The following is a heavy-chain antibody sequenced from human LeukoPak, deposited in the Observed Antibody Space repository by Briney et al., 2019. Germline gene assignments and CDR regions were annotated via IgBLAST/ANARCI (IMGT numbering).Heavy chain of an antibody. V-gene: IGHV4-39*01. Sequence: SETLSLTCTVSGASFSSSTYYWGWIRQPPGKGLEWIGSIYYSGSTYYNPSLKSRVTMSVDTSKNQFSLKLSSVTAADTAVYYCARHAGGISATGTRPFDYWGQGTLVTVSS. D-gene: IGHD6-13*01. CDR3: ARHAGGISATGTRPFDY. J-gene: IGHJ4*02. CDR2: IYYSGST. CDR1: GASFSSSTYY.